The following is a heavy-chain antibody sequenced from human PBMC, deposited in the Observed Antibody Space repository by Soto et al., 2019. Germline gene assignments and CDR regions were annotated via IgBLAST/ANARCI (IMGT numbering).Heavy chain of an antibody. D-gene: IGHD1-20*01. Sequence: GASVKVSCKASGGTFSSYTISWVRQAPGQGLEWMGRIIPILGIANYAQKFQGRVTITADKSTSTAYMELSSLRSEDTAVYYCARGSAPTITATTNLDYWGQGTLVTAPQ. CDR3: ARGSAPTITATTNLDY. V-gene: IGHV1-69*02. J-gene: IGHJ4*02. CDR1: GGTFSSYT. CDR2: IIPILGIA.